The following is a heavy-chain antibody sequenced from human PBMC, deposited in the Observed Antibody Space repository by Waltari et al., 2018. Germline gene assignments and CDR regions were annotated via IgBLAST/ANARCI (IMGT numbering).Heavy chain of an antibody. V-gene: IGHV2-5*01. D-gene: IGHD2-21*01. J-gene: IGHJ5*01. Sequence: QITLKESGPTLVKPTQTLTLTCAFSGFSLTTSGVAVGWIRQPPGKALEWLVLIYGNDDKRYSPSLKTRLTITRDTSKNQVVLTMTNMDPVDTATYYCAHRVLWRFDSWGQGTLVTVSS. CDR1: GFSLTTSGVA. CDR2: IYGNDDK. CDR3: AHRVLWRFDS.